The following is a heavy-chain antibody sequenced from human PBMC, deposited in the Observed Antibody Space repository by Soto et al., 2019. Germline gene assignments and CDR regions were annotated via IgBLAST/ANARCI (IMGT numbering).Heavy chain of an antibody. V-gene: IGHV3-33*01. CDR2: IWYDGSNK. CDR3: ARDQRAYYYDSSGYPDY. CDR1: GFTFSSYG. D-gene: IGHD3-22*01. J-gene: IGHJ4*02. Sequence: PGGSLRLSCAASGFTFSSYGMHWVRQAPGKGLEWVAVIWYDGSNKYYADSVKGRFTISRDNSKNTLYLQMNSLRAEDTAVYYCARDQRAYYYDSSGYPDYWGQGTLVTVSS.